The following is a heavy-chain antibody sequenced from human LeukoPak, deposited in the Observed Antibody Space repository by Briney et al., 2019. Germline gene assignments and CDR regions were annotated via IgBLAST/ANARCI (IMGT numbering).Heavy chain of an antibody. D-gene: IGHD3-10*01. CDR3: VRALFRHDGFDI. CDR2: IGTSGDT. CDR1: GFTFSSYD. J-gene: IGHJ3*02. Sequence: GWSLRLSCAATGFTFSSYDMHWVRQATGKGLEWVSAIGTSGDTYYPGSVMGRLTISRENGKNSLYLQMTNLRAEDTAVYYCVRALFRHDGFDIWGQGTMVTVSS. V-gene: IGHV3-13*01.